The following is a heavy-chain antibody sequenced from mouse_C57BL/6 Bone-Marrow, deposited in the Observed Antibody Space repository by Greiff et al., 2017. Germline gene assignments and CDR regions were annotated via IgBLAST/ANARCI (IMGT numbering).Heavy chain of an antibody. CDR1: GFTFNTYA. J-gene: IGHJ2*01. D-gene: IGHD1-1*01. Sequence: EVQLVESGGGLVQPKGSLKLSCAASGFTFNTYAMHWVRQAPGKGLEWVARIRSKSSNYATYYADSVKDRFTISRDDSQSMLYLQMNNLKTEDTAMYYCVRGGDYYGSSYGDYWGQGTTLTVSS. CDR2: IRSKSSNYAT. V-gene: IGHV10-3*01. CDR3: VRGGDYYGSSYGDY.